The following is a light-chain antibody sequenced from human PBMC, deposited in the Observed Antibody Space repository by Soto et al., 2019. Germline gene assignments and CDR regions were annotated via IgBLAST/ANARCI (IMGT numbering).Light chain of an antibody. CDR3: QQYGNSLT. J-gene: IGKJ4*01. CDR2: GAS. Sequence: EVVLTQSPATLSLSPGERATLSCRASENVRTFVDWYQQKPGQTPRLLIYGASSRATGIPDRFSGSGSGTDFTLTISRLEPEDFAVYYCQQYGNSLTFGGGTKVEIK. CDR1: ENVRTF. V-gene: IGKV3-20*01.